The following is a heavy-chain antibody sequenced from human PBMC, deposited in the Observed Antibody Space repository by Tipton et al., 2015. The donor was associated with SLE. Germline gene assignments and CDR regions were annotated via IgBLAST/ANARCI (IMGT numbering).Heavy chain of an antibody. J-gene: IGHJ4*02. CDR2: MFHSGST. CDR3: ARQRLQPGGDYFDY. D-gene: IGHD4-11*01. Sequence: TLSLTCTVSGGSITTNSFYWGWIRQPPGKGLEWIGSMFHSGSTYYNPSLKSRVTISLDTSKNQFSLKLSSVTAADTAVYYCARQRLQPGGDYFDYWGQGTLVTVSS. V-gene: IGHV4-39*07. CDR1: GGSITTNSFY.